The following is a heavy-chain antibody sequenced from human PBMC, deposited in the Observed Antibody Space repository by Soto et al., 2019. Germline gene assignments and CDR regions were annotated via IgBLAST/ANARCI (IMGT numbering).Heavy chain of an antibody. J-gene: IGHJ4*02. CDR1: GFTFSSYA. CDR3: ARDIYSGTSGPFDY. CDR2: ISYDGSNK. V-gene: IGHV3-30-3*01. Sequence: GSLRLSCAASGFTFSSYAMHWVRQAPGKGLEWVAVISYDGSNKYYADSVKGRFTISRDNSKNTLYLQMNSLRAEDTAVYYCARDIYSGTSGPFDYWGQGTLVTVSS. D-gene: IGHD1-26*01.